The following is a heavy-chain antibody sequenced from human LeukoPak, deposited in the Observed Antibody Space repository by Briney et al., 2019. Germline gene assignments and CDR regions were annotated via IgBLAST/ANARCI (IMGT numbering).Heavy chain of an antibody. Sequence: PSETLSLTCTVSGGSISSSSYYGCWIRQPPGTGHGWSGSFYYSGSTYYNPSLKSRVTISVDTSKNQFSLKLSSVTAADTAVYYCARHAYYGSGSYYPYYYMDVWGKGTTVTVSS. CDR2: FYYSGST. J-gene: IGHJ6*03. CDR1: GGSISSSSYY. CDR3: ARHAYYGSGSYYPYYYMDV. V-gene: IGHV4-39*01. D-gene: IGHD3-10*01.